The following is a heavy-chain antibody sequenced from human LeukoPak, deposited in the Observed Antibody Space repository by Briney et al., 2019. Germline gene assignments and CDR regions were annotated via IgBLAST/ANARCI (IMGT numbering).Heavy chain of an antibody. D-gene: IGHD6-13*01. V-gene: IGHV4-59*01. Sequence: SETLSLTCTVSGGSISSYYWSWIRQPPGKGLEWIGYIYYSGSTNYNPSLKSRVTILVDTSKNQFSLKLSSVTAADTAVYYCAGSIAAAVTIDYWGQGTLVTVSS. CDR1: GGSISSYY. CDR3: AGSIAAAVTIDY. J-gene: IGHJ4*02. CDR2: IYYSGST.